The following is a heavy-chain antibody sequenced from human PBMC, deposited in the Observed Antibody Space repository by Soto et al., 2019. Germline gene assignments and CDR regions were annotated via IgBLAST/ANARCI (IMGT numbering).Heavy chain of an antibody. CDR2: ISAYTDTP. J-gene: IGHJ5*02. Sequence: AAVKVSCKASGYTVTNFGVTCVRLAPGQGLEWMGWISAYTDTPNYAQKFQGRVTMTMDTSTSTAYMDLRSLTSDDTAVYYCARVIPGVEAWFDPWGQGTLVTVSS. V-gene: IGHV1-18*01. CDR1: GYTVTNFG. D-gene: IGHD2-2*01. CDR3: ARVIPGVEAWFDP.